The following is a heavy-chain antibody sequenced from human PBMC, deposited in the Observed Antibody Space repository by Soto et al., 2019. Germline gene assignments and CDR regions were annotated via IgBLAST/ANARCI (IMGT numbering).Heavy chain of an antibody. D-gene: IGHD2-21*01. V-gene: IGHV1-18*04. CDR3: ARDFYTVAYFFDY. CDR1: GYTFTNHG. Sequence: GASVKVSCKASGYTFTNHGISWVRQAPGRGLEWVGWVSGYNDKTKSAQKFQGRVTMTTDTSTSTAYMELRSLRSDDTAVYYCARDFYTVAYFFDYWGQGTLVTVSS. J-gene: IGHJ4*02. CDR2: VSGYNDKT.